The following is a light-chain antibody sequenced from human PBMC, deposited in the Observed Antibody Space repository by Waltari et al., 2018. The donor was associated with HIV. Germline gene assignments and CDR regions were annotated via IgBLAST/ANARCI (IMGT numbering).Light chain of an antibody. J-gene: IGLJ2*01. CDR2: DVN. CDR3: SSYVGSGRL. Sequence: QSDLTQPASVSGSPGQSITFSCTATNSALSNYISWYQHHPGDAPKLIVFDVNRRPSGVSDRFSGSKSGNTASLTISWLQADDEADYFCSSYVGSGRLFGGGTKVTVL. V-gene: IGLV2-14*03. CDR1: NSALSNY.